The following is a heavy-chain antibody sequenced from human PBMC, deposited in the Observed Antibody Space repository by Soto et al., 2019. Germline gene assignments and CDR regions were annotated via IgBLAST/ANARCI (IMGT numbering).Heavy chain of an antibody. D-gene: IGHD2-2*01. CDR2: IHYSGST. Sequence: QVQLQESGPGLVKPSETLSLTCTVSGGSISSYYWSWIRQSPGKGLEWIGYIHYSGSTKANPSLTSRVTISVDPSRNQVSLKLSSVTAADSAVYFCARARYQLLHPYYYGMDVWGQGTTVTVSS. CDR1: GGSISSYY. V-gene: IGHV4-59*01. J-gene: IGHJ6*02. CDR3: ARARYQLLHPYYYGMDV.